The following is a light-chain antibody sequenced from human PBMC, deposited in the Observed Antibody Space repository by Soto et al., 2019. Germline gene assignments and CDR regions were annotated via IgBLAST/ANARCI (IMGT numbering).Light chain of an antibody. Sequence: QSSLTQPASVSGAPGQSVTISCPGTNSDVGSYNLVSWYQQHPGKAPKLVIYKGSERPSGVSNRFSGSKSGNTASLTISGLQAEDEADYYCCSYAGSITFYVFGTGTKVTVL. CDR1: NSDVGSYNL. V-gene: IGLV2-23*01. CDR3: CSYAGSITFYV. J-gene: IGLJ1*01. CDR2: KGS.